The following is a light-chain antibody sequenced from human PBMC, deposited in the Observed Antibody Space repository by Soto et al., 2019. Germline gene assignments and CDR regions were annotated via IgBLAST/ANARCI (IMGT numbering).Light chain of an antibody. Sequence: QPVLTQAPPASGIPGQRVTISCSGSTSNIGRYGVDWYQHLPGTAPKLLIYSNNERPSGVPDRFSGSQSGTSASLAISGLQSEDEADYYCAAWDDSLIGPVFGGGTKLTVL. CDR2: SNN. CDR3: AAWDDSLIGPV. CDR1: TSNIGRYG. J-gene: IGLJ2*01. V-gene: IGLV1-44*01.